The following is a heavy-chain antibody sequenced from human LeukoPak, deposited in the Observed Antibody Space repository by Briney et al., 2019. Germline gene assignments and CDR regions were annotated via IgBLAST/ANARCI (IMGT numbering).Heavy chain of an antibody. V-gene: IGHV3-30*02. D-gene: IGHD1-26*01. CDR3: AKARCSFDSGSYSCWFDP. J-gene: IGHJ5*02. Sequence: GGSLRLSCAAAGFTFSSYGMHWVRQAPGKGLEWVAFIRYDGSNKYYADSVKGRFTISRDNSKNTLYLQMNSLRAEDTAVYYCAKARCSFDSGSYSCWFDPWGQGTLVTVSS. CDR2: IRYDGSNK. CDR1: GFTFSSYG.